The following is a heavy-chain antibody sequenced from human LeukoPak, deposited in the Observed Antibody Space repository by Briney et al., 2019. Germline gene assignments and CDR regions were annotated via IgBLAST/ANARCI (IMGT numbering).Heavy chain of an antibody. CDR3: ARDLSHYDSSGPFDY. CDR2: IYYSGST. CDR1: GGSISSSSYY. J-gene: IGHJ4*02. V-gene: IGHV4-39*07. Sequence: SETLSLTCTVSGGSISSSSYYWGWIRQPPGKGLEWIGSIYYSGSTYYNPSLKSRVTISVDTSKNQFSLKLSSVTAADTAVYYCARDLSHYDSSGPFDYWGQGTLVTVSS. D-gene: IGHD3-22*01.